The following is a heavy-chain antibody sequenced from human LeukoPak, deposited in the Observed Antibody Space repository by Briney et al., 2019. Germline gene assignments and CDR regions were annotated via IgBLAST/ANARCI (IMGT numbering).Heavy chain of an antibody. D-gene: IGHD3-16*01. Sequence: GGSLRLSCAASGFTFDDYAMHWVRQAPGKGLEWVSGISWNSGSIGYADSVKGRFTISRDNSKNTLYLQMNSLRAEDTAVYYCATHGGESRDYFDYWGQGTLVTVSS. CDR1: GFTFDDYA. CDR3: ATHGGESRDYFDY. V-gene: IGHV3-9*01. J-gene: IGHJ4*02. CDR2: ISWNSGSI.